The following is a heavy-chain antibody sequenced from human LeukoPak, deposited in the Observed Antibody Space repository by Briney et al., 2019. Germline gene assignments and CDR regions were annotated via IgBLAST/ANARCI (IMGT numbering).Heavy chain of an antibody. CDR1: GGSFSGYY. V-gene: IGHV4-34*01. J-gene: IGHJ4*01. Sequence: KSSETLSLTCAVYGGSFSGYYWSWIRQPPGKGLEWLGEINHSGSTNYNPSLKSRVTISVDTSKNQFSLKLSSVTAADTAVYYCARGASTVVTPSPTLDYWGQGTLVTVSS. D-gene: IGHD4-23*01. CDR2: INHSGST. CDR3: ARGASTVVTPSPTLDY.